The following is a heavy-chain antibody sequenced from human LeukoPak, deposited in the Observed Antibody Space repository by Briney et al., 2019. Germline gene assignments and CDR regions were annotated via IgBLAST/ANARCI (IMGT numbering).Heavy chain of an antibody. CDR1: GFPFSSYS. CDR2: ISTSGSTM. CDR3: ARGVGYYGSGTYYKFDY. J-gene: IGHJ4*02. Sequence: GSLRLSCSASGFPFSSYSMNWVRQAPGKGLEWVSYISTSGSTMHYANSVQGRFTISRDNAKNSLYLQMNSLRDEDTAVYYCARGVGYYGSGTYYKFDYWGQGTLVTVSS. D-gene: IGHD3-10*01. V-gene: IGHV3-48*02.